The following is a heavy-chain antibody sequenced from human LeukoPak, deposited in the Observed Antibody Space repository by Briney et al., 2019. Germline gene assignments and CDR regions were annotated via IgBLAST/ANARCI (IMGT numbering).Heavy chain of an antibody. CDR3: ARDPGFSSFDY. D-gene: IGHD3-3*02. CDR2: INRDGRVK. CDR1: GFTFTAFW. V-gene: IGHV3-7*01. Sequence: GGSLRLSCAASGFTFTAFWMTWVRHTPGKGLEFVANINRDGRVKNYVDSVKGRFTISRDNAKNSLYLQMTSLRVDDTAIYYCARDPGFSSFDYWGQGTLVTVSS. J-gene: IGHJ4*02.